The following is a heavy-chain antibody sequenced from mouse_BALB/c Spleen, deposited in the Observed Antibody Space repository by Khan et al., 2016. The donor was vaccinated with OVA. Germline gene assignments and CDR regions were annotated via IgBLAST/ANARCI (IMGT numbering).Heavy chain of an antibody. CDR3: ASGWLVLQYPDYFDY. CDR2: KSYSGST. V-gene: IGHV3-2*02. D-gene: IGHD2-3*01. Sequence: EVQLQESGPGLLKPSQSLSLTCTVTGYSITSDYAWNWIRQLRGNKLEWMYFKSYSGSTNYSPYLRSRISLTRDTSTNPFFLQLNSVTTEDTATYYCASGWLVLQYPDYFDYWGQGTTLTVSS. CDR1: GYSITSDYA. J-gene: IGHJ2*01.